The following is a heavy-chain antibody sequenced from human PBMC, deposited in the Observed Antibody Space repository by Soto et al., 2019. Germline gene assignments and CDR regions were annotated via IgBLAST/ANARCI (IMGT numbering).Heavy chain of an antibody. CDR2: ISNDGSNK. V-gene: IGHV3-30-3*01. CDR1: GLTLSSYA. J-gene: IGHJ3*02. D-gene: IGHD3-22*01. Sequence: GYLSLSSASSGLTLSSYAMHWVRQAPGKGLEWVAVISNDGSNKKYADSVKGRFTISRENSKNTLYLQMNRLRTEDTAVHYCERVDVKSGYYDAFDIWGQGTMVTVSS. CDR3: ERVDVKSGYYDAFDI.